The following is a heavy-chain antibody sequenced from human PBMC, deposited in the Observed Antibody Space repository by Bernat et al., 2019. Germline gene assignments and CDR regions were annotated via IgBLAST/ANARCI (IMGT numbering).Heavy chain of an antibody. CDR3: AGGVEMANSGRDAFDI. CDR1: GYSFTSYW. D-gene: IGHD5-24*01. CDR2: IYPGDSDT. J-gene: IGHJ3*02. V-gene: IGHV5-51*01. Sequence: EVQLVQSGAEVKKPGESLKISCKGSGYSFTSYWIGWVRQMPGKGLEWMGIIYPGDSDTRYSPSFQGHVTISADKSISTAYLQWSSLKAADTAMYYCAGGVEMANSGRDAFDIWGQGTMVTVSS.